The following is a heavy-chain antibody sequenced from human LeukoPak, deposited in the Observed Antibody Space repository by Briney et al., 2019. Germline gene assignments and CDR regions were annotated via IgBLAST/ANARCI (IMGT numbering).Heavy chain of an antibody. D-gene: IGHD2-2*02. Sequence: GGSLRLSCAASGFTFSSYAMHWVRQAPGKGLEWVAVISYDGSNKYYADSVKGRFTISRDNSKNTLYLQMNSLRAEDTAVYYWARDKYCSSTSCYTPDYGMAVGGQGPTVTVPS. CDR1: GFTFSSYA. CDR3: ARDKYCSSTSCYTPDYGMAV. CDR2: ISYDGSNK. J-gene: IGHJ6*02. V-gene: IGHV3-30*04.